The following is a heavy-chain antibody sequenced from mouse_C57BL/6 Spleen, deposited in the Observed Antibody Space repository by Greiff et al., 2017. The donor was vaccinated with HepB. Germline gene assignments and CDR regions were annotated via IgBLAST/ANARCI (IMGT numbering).Heavy chain of an antibody. CDR3: VRQGENGYYEDYAMDY. J-gene: IGHJ4*01. Sequence: EVMLVESGGGLVQPKGSLKLSCAASGFSFNTYAMNWVRQAPGKGLEWVARIRSKSNNYATYYADSVKDRFTISRDDSESMLYLQMNNLKTEDTAMYYCVRQGENGYYEDYAMDYWGQGTSVTVSS. V-gene: IGHV10-1*01. CDR2: IRSKSNNYAT. CDR1: GFSFNTYA. D-gene: IGHD2-3*01.